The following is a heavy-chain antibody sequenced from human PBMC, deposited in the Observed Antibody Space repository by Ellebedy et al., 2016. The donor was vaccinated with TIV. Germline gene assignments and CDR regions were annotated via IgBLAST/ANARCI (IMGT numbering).Heavy chain of an antibody. J-gene: IGHJ6*02. CDR2: IIAGVDSA. Sequence: ASVKVSCKASGGTLNNYAVSWVRQVPGQGLEWMGGIIAGVDSAEYAQRFQVRLTITADESSGTAHMELKSLISEDTAVYYCARTGRFGESIPPYYYFGMDVWGQGTTVTVSS. V-gene: IGHV1-69*13. D-gene: IGHD3-10*01. CDR3: ARTGRFGESIPPYYYFGMDV. CDR1: GGTLNNYA.